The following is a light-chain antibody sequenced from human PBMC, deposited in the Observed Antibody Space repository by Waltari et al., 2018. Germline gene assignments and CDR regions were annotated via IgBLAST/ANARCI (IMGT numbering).Light chain of an antibody. Sequence: IVLTQSPATLSLSPGERATLSCRASQTVSTYLAWFQQKPGQAPRLLIYDASNRAPGIPARVSGSGSGTGFSLTLSSLEPEDVAVYYCLQRSLWPWTFGQGTKVAVK. V-gene: IGKV3-11*01. CDR1: QTVSTY. CDR2: DAS. CDR3: LQRSLWPWT. J-gene: IGKJ1*01.